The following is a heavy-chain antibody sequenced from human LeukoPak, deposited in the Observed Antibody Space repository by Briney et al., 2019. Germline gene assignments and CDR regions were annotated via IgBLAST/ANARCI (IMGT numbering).Heavy chain of an antibody. CDR1: GFTFSSYG. J-gene: IGHJ5*02. Sequence: GGSLRLSCAASGFTFSSYGMSWVRQAPGKGLEWVSAISGSGGSTYYADSVKGRFTISRDNSKNTLYLQMNSLRAEDTAVYYCAEVRRGRGYSNWFDPWGQGTLVTVSS. CDR2: ISGSGGST. CDR3: AEVRRGRGYSNWFDP. V-gene: IGHV3-23*01. D-gene: IGHD5-18*01.